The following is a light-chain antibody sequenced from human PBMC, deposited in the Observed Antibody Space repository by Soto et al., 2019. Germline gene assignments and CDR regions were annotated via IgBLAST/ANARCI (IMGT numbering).Light chain of an antibody. CDR1: QSVSNN. V-gene: IGKV3-15*01. Sequence: EIVMTQSPATLSRSPGGRATLSCGASQSVSNNLAWYQQKPGQAPRLIVYGASTRATGIPARFSGSGSETEFTLTISSLQSEDFAVYYCQQYNNRPPDTFGQGTRLEIK. CDR3: QQYNNRPPDT. CDR2: GAS. J-gene: IGKJ5*01.